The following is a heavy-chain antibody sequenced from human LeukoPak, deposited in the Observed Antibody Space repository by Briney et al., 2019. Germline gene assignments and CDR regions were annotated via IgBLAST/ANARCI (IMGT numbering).Heavy chain of an antibody. Sequence: GWSLRLSCAASGFAFSSYAMSWVRQAPGKGLEWVSAISGSGGSTYYADSVKGRFTISRDNSKNTLYLQMNSLRAEDTAVYYCAKRRIQLWLPFDYWGQGTLVTVSS. V-gene: IGHV3-23*01. D-gene: IGHD5-18*01. CDR3: AKRRIQLWLPFDY. CDR1: GFAFSSYA. CDR2: ISGSGGST. J-gene: IGHJ4*02.